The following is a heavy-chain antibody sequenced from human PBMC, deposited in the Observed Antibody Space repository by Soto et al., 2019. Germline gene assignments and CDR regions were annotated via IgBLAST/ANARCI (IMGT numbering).Heavy chain of an antibody. CDR2: IWYDGSNK. CDR1: GFTFSSYG. Sequence: GGSLRLSCAASGFTFSSYGMHWVRQAPGKGLEWVAVIWYDGSNKYYADSVKGRFTISRDNSKNTVYLEMNSLRADDTAEYFCAKGSAFECKGAICYPFDHWGRGTLVTVSS. V-gene: IGHV3-33*06. D-gene: IGHD3-10*01. CDR3: AKGSAFECKGAICYPFDH. J-gene: IGHJ4*02.